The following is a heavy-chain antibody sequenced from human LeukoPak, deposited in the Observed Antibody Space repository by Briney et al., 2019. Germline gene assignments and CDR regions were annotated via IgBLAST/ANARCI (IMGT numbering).Heavy chain of an antibody. CDR2: INHNGNT. V-gene: IGHV4-34*01. J-gene: IGHJ4*02. CDR3: ARRIFDRTGEWVFDY. Sequence: PSETLSLTCAVYGGSFSGYYWSWIRQPPGKGLEWIGEINHNGNTNCNPSLKSRVTISVDTFKNQFSLKVNSVTAADTAIYYCARRIFDRTGEWVFDYWGQGTLVTVSS. CDR1: GGSFSGYY. D-gene: IGHD3-3*01.